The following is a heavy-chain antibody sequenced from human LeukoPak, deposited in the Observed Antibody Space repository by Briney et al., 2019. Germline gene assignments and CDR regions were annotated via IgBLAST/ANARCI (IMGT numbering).Heavy chain of an antibody. J-gene: IGHJ4*02. CDR3: ARGPHCSGGSCYSPAFDY. CDR2: INHSGST. D-gene: IGHD2-15*01. Sequence: SETLSLTCAVYGDSLSGYYWRRIRQPPGKGLEWIGEINHSGSTNYNPSLKSRVTISVDSSKNQLSLNLISVTAADTAVYYCARGPHCSGGSCYSPAFDYWGQGTLVTVSS. CDR1: GDSLSGYY. V-gene: IGHV4-34*01.